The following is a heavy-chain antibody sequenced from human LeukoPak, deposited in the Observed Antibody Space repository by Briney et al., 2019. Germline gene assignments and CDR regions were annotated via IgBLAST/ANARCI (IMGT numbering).Heavy chain of an antibody. J-gene: IGHJ4*02. CDR3: ARAIRGYQPLLPFDY. V-gene: IGHV5-51*01. Sequence: GASLQISCKGSGYSFTSYWIGWVRQMPGKGLEWMGIIYPGDSDTRYSPSFQGQVTVSADKSISTAYLQWSSLKASDTAMYYCARAIRGYQPLLPFDYWGQGTLVTVSS. CDR2: IYPGDSDT. CDR1: GYSFTSYW. D-gene: IGHD2-2*01.